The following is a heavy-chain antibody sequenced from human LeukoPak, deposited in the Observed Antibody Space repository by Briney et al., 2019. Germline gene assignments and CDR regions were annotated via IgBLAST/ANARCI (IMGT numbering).Heavy chain of an antibody. CDR3: ARRTSSKDLYYYMDV. Sequence: ASVKVSCKASGGTFSSYAISWVRQAPGQGLEWMGGIIPIFGTANYAQKFQGRVTITADESTSTAYMELSSLRSEDTAVYYCARRTSSKDLYYYMDVWGKGTTVTVSS. V-gene: IGHV1-69*13. CDR2: IIPIFGTA. CDR1: GGTFSSYA. J-gene: IGHJ6*03. D-gene: IGHD1-1*01.